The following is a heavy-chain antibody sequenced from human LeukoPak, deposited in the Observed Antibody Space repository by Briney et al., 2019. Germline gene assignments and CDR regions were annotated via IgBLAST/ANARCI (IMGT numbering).Heavy chain of an antibody. V-gene: IGHV4-59*01. D-gene: IGHD2-21*02. CDR2: IYYSGST. J-gene: IGHJ3*02. Sequence: SETLSLTCTVSGGSTSSYYWSWIRQPPGKGLESIGYIYYSGSTNYNPSLKSRVTISVDTSKNQFSLKLSSVTAADTAVYYCARGGVVTDAFDIWGQGTMVTVSS. CDR3: ARGGVVTDAFDI. CDR1: GGSTSSYY.